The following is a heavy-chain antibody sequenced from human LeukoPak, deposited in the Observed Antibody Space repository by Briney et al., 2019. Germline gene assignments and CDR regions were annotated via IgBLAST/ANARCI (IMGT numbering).Heavy chain of an antibody. CDR2: ISAHNGNR. CDR3: ARDWDYDTLTGYSAY. D-gene: IGHD3-9*01. V-gene: IGHV1-18*01. Sequence: ASVKVSCKASGYTFTSYCISWVRQAPGQGLEWMGWISAHNGNRNYAQKLQGRVTMTTDTSTSTAYMELRSLRSDDTAVYYCARDWDYDTLTGYSAYWGQGTLVTVSS. J-gene: IGHJ4*02. CDR1: GYTFTSYC.